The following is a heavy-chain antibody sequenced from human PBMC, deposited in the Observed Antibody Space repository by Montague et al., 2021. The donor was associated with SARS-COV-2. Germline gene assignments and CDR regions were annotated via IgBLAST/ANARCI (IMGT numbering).Heavy chain of an antibody. D-gene: IGHD6-13*01. J-gene: IGHJ5*02. CDR2: IRADGTTT. CDR3: VRAFSNSFKWFDP. CDR1: GFTFSAYW. V-gene: IGHV3-74*01. Sequence: SLRLSYAASGFTFSAYWMHWVRQAPGQGLEWFARIRADGTTTNYADSVKGRFTISRDNAQDTVYLHMTTLTAEDTAVYYCVRAFSNSFKWFDPWGQGTLVTVSS.